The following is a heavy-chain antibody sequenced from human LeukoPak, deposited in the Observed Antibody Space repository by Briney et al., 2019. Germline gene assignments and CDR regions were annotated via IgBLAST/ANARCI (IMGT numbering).Heavy chain of an antibody. CDR2: ISAYNGNT. V-gene: IGHV1-18*01. CDR3: ARDAIAVAATFYYYYYMDV. J-gene: IGHJ6*03. Sequence: ASVTVSCKASGYTFTSYGISWVRQAPGQGLEWMGWISAYNGNTNYARKLQGRVTMTTDTSTSTAYMELRSLRSDDTAVYYCARDAIAVAATFYYYYYMDVWGKGTTVTVSS. D-gene: IGHD6-19*01. CDR1: GYTFTSYG.